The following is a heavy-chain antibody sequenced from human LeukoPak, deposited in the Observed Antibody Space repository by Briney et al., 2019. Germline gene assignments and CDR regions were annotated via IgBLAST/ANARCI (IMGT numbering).Heavy chain of an antibody. CDR2: IYYSGST. CDR3: ARLSKGIAARAFDI. D-gene: IGHD6-13*01. CDR1: GGSISSSSYY. J-gene: IGHJ3*02. Sequence: PSETLSLTCTVSGGSISSSSYYWGWIRQPPGKGLEWIGSIYYSGSTYQNPSLKSRVTISVDTSKNQFSLKLSSVTAADTAVYYCARLSKGIAARAFDIWGQGTMVTVSS. V-gene: IGHV4-39*01.